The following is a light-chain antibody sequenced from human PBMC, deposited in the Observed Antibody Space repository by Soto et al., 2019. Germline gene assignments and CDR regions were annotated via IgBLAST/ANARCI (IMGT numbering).Light chain of an antibody. CDR2: SNN. Sequence: QSVLTQPPSTSGTPGQRVTISCSGSSSNIGSNTVNWYQQLPGTAPKLLIYSNNQRPSGVPDRFSVSRSGTSASLAISGLQSEDEADYYCAAWDDSLNGFWVFGGGTKLTVL. V-gene: IGLV1-44*01. CDR1: SSNIGSNT. J-gene: IGLJ3*02. CDR3: AAWDDSLNGFWV.